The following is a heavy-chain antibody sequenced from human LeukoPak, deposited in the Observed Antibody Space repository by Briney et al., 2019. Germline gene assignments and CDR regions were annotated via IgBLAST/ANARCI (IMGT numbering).Heavy chain of an antibody. CDR2: INPNSGGT. V-gene: IGHV1-2*02. D-gene: IGHD6-6*01. CDR3: ARGSSPSSYFDY. Sequence: ASVKVSCKASGYTFTGYYMHWARQAPGQGLEWMGWINPNSGGTNYAQKFQGRVTMTRDTSISTAYMELSRLRSDDTVVYYCARGSSPSSYFDYWGQGTLVTVSS. J-gene: IGHJ4*02. CDR1: GYTFTGYY.